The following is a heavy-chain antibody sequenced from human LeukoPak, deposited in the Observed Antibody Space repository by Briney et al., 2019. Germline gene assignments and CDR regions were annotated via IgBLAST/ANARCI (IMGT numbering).Heavy chain of an antibody. Sequence: ASVKVSCKASGYTFTNYSFSWVRQAPGHGLEWMGWISTYNGNTNYEQKVQGRVTMTTDTSTSTAYMELRSLGSDDTAMYYCARVVTGYYRGDHWGQGTLVTVSS. CDR2: ISTYNGNT. J-gene: IGHJ4*02. CDR3: ARVVTGYYRGDH. V-gene: IGHV1-18*01. D-gene: IGHD3-9*01. CDR1: GYTFTNYS.